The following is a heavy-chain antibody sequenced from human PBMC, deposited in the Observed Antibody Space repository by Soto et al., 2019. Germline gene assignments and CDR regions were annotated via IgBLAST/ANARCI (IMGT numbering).Heavy chain of an antibody. V-gene: IGHV3-72*01. CDR1: GLIFSDYH. D-gene: IGHD6-19*01. Sequence: EVQLVESGGGLVQPGGSLRLSCAASGLIFSDYHMDWVRQAPGKGLEWVGRIRRKANSYTTEYAASVKGRLTIARVDSKNSLFLQMNSLKSEDTAVYYCAMLGGWSGGSSGMDVWGQGTTVTVSS. CDR2: IRRKANSYTT. J-gene: IGHJ6*02. CDR3: AMLGGWSGGSSGMDV.